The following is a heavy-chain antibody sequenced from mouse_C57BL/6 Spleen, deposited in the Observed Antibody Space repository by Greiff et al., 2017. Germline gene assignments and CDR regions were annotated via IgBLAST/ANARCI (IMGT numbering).Heavy chain of an antibody. J-gene: IGHJ3*01. V-gene: IGHV5-16*01. CDR2: INYDGSST. Sequence: EVQLVESEGGLVQPGSSMKLSCTASGFTFSDYYMAWVRQVPEKGLEWVANINYDGSSTYYLDSLKSRFIISRDNAKNILYLQMSSLKSEDTSTYYCARGEQLRVGWFAYWGQGTLVTVSA. CDR1: GFTFSDYY. D-gene: IGHD3-2*02. CDR3: ARGEQLRVGWFAY.